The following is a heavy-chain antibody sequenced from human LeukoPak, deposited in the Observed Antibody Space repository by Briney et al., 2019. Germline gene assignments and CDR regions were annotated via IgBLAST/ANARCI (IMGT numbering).Heavy chain of an antibody. V-gene: IGHV1-69*01. CDR1: GGTFSSYA. Sequence: GSSVKVSCKASGGTFSSYAISWVRQAPGQGLEWMGGIIPIFGTANYAQKFQGRVTITADESTSTAYMELSSLRSEDTAVYYCARDQEYYYDSSGYYPNWGQGTLVTVSS. J-gene: IGHJ4*02. D-gene: IGHD3-22*01. CDR2: IIPIFGTA. CDR3: ARDQEYYYDSSGYYPN.